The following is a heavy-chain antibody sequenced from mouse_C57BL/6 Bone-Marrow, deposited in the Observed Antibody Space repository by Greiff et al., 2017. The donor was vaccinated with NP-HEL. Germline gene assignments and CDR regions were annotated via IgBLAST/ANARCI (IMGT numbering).Heavy chain of an antibody. Sequence: QQSCKASGYTFTSYWMHWVKQRPGQGLEWIGEIDPSDSYTNYNQKFMGKSTLTVDKSSSTAYMQLSSLTSEDSAVYYCARNDYDGEGAMDYWGQGTSVTVSS. J-gene: IGHJ4*01. CDR3: ARNDYDGEGAMDY. V-gene: IGHV1-69*01. CDR1: GYTFTSYW. D-gene: IGHD2-4*01. CDR2: IDPSDSYT.